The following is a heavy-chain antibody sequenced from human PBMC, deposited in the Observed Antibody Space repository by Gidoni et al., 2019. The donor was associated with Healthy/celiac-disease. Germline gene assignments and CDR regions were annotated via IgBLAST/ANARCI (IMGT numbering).Heavy chain of an antibody. Sequence: QVPLQQWVAGLLTPSETLSLTCAVNCGSFSGYSRRWIRQHPAKGLEWIGELNHSGSTNYNPSLKSRVTISVDTSTNQFSLKLSSVTAADTAVYYCARGHLPKPRYYYGSGSSPFDYWGQGTLVTVSS. V-gene: IGHV4-34*01. D-gene: IGHD3-10*01. CDR1: CGSFSGYS. CDR2: LNHSGST. CDR3: ARGHLPKPRYYYGSGSSPFDY. J-gene: IGHJ4*02.